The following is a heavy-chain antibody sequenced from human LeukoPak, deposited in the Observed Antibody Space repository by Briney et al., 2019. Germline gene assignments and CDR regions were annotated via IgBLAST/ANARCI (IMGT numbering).Heavy chain of an antibody. J-gene: IGHJ3*02. CDR3: ARVDLWYSSGWFDAFDI. V-gene: IGHV3-9*01. Sequence: QSGGSLRLSCAASGFTFDDYAMHWVRQAPGKGLEWVSGISWNSGSIGYADSVKGRFTISRDNSKNTLYLQMNSLRAEDTAVYYCARVDLWYSSGWFDAFDIWGQGTMVTVSS. D-gene: IGHD6-19*01. CDR2: ISWNSGSI. CDR1: GFTFDDYA.